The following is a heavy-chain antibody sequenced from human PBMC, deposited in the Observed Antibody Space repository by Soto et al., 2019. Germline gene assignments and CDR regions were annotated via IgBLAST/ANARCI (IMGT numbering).Heavy chain of an antibody. Sequence: QVRLEELGPGLVKPSETLSLICSVSGGSVNNADYFWSWIRHHPENGLEWIGYIYYSGSTRYKPSFKTRTTLSIDTSKNQFSLRLNSVTVADTAVYFCARDADYGGSRGGMDVWGRGTTVTVSS. CDR2: IYYSGST. CDR1: GGSVNNADYF. CDR3: ARDADYGGSRGGMDV. V-gene: IGHV4-31*03. J-gene: IGHJ6*02. D-gene: IGHD4-17*01.